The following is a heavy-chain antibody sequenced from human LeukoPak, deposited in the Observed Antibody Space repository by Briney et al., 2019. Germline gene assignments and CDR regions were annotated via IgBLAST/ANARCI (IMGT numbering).Heavy chain of an antibody. CDR1: GFTFDTFV. J-gene: IGHJ4*02. V-gene: IGHV3-64*04. Sequence: GGSLRLSCSASGFTFDTFVMHWVRQAPGKGLEYVSGISGNGGSTYNADFVKGRFTISRDNAKNTLYLQMNSLRVEDTAVYYCVRGNYFDYWGQGTLVTVSS. CDR2: ISGNGGST. CDR3: VRGNYFDY.